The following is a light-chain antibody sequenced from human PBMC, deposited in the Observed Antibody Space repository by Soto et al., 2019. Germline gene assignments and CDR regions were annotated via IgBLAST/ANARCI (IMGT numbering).Light chain of an antibody. V-gene: IGLV1-47*01. Sequence: QSVLTQSPSASGTPGQRVTISCSGSSSNIGRNYVYWYQQLPGTAPKLLIYKNNQRPSGVPDRFSGSKSGTSASLAISGLRSEDEADYYCAAWDDSLSGPVVFGGGTKLTVL. CDR2: KNN. CDR3: AAWDDSLSGPVV. J-gene: IGLJ2*01. CDR1: SSNIGRNY.